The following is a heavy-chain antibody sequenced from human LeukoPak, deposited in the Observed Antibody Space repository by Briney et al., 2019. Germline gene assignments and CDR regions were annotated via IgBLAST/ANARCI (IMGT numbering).Heavy chain of an antibody. D-gene: IGHD5-12*01. CDR3: AIYSGYDLGDAFDI. V-gene: IGHV4-38-2*02. CDR2: ISHSGST. J-gene: IGHJ3*02. CDR1: GYSISSGYY. Sequence: PSETLSLTCTVSGYSISSGYYWGWIRQPPGKGLEWIGTISHSGSTYYNPSLKSRVTISVDTSKNQVSLQLTSVTAADTAVYYCAIYSGYDLGDAFDIWGQGRMVTVSS.